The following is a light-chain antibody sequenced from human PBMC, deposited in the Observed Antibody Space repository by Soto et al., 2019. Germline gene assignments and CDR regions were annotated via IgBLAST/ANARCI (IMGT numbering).Light chain of an antibody. CDR1: QSVTTN. CDR3: QHHSNWPPVT. Sequence: EVVMTQSPATLSVSPGERVTFSCRASQSVTTNLAWYQYKPGQSPRLLISDASTGASGIPPRFSGSGSGTEFTLTIDRLQSADFAVYYCQHHSNWPPVTFGQGTRLEIK. V-gene: IGKV3-15*01. J-gene: IGKJ5*01. CDR2: DAS.